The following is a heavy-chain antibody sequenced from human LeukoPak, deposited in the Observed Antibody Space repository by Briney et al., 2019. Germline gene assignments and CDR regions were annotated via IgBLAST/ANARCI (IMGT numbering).Heavy chain of an antibody. J-gene: IGHJ4*02. D-gene: IGHD6-13*01. CDR1: GFTFSSYA. CDR2: ISGSGDST. CDR3: AKTRPLDSSSWTHGDY. Sequence: GGSLRLSCAASGFTFSSYAMSWVRQAPGKGLEWVSAISGSGDSTYYGDSVKGRFTISRDNSKNTLYLQMNSLRAEDTAVYYCAKTRPLDSSSWTHGDYWGQGTLVTVSS. V-gene: IGHV3-23*01.